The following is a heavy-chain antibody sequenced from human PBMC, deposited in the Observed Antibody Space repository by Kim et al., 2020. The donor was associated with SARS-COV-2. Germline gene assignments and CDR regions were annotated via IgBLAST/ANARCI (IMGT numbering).Heavy chain of an antibody. D-gene: IGHD1-26*01. CDR3: TRVDGLSSGSYLLPSIEY. CDR2: IRSKAYGGTT. CDR1: GFTFGDYA. Sequence: GGSLRLSCTASGFTFGDYAMSWFRQAPGKGLAWVGFIRSKAYGGTTEYAASVKGRFTISRDDSKSIAYLQMNSLKTEDTAVYYCTRVDGLSSGSYLLPSIEYWGQVTLVTVSS. J-gene: IGHJ4*02. V-gene: IGHV3-49*03.